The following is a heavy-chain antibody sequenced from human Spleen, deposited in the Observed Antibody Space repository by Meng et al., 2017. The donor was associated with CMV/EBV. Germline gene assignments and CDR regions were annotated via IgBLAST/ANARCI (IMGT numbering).Heavy chain of an antibody. V-gene: IGHV1-46*04. Sequence: ASVKVSCKAFGYTFTSYYMHWVRQAPGQGLEWMGMINPRSGSTSPAQKLQGRITMSRDTSTNTVYMELSSLRSEDTAVYYCARSRGLSITPSRPPTYGMDVWGQRTTVTVSS. J-gene: IGHJ6*02. D-gene: IGHD2-15*01. CDR3: ARSRGLSITPSRPPTYGMDV. CDR1: GYTFTSYY. CDR2: INPRSGST.